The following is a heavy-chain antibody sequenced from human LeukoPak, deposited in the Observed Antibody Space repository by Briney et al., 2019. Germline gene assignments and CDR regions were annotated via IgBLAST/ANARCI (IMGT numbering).Heavy chain of an antibody. CDR1: GFTLSDFY. J-gene: IGHJ5*02. D-gene: IGHD5-18*01. CDR2: ISSGGSYT. V-gene: IGHV3-11*06. Sequence: PGGSLRLSCAASGFTLSDFYMSWIRQAPGKGLEWVSYISSGGSYTKYADSVKGRFTISRDNTKNSLYLQMNSLRAEDTAVYYCAKRGYSYSLDAWGQGTLVAVSS. CDR3: AKRGYSYSLDA.